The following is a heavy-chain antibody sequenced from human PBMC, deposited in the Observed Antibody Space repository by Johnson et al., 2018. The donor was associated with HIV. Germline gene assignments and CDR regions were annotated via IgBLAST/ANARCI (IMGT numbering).Heavy chain of an antibody. CDR2: ISTSGGGI. V-gene: IGHV3-11*01. Sequence: QVQLVESGGSLVKPGGSMRLSCAASGFTFTDYYMTWIRQAPGKGLEWVSHISTSGGGIYYADSVKGRFTISRDNARNSLYLQMNSLGADDTALYYCARGGLGFQNIHDPFDIWGQGTMVTVSS. CDR3: ARGGLGFQNIHDPFDI. J-gene: IGHJ3*02. CDR1: GFTFTDYY. D-gene: IGHD1/OR15-1a*01.